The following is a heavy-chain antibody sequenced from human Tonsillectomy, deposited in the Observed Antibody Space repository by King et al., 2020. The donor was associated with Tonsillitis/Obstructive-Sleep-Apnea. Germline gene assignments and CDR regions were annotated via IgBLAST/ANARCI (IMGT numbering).Heavy chain of an antibody. Sequence: QLVQSGAEVKKPGESLRISCKGSGYSFTNYWISWVRQMPGKGLEWMGRIDPSDSYINYSPSFQGHVTISADKSISTVYLQWSSLKASDTAMYYCARHCARAYSGYELAEDNYGMDVWGQGTTVTVSS. CDR2: IDPSDSYI. D-gene: IGHD5-12*01. J-gene: IGHJ6*02. CDR3: ARHCARAYSGYELAEDNYGMDV. V-gene: IGHV5-10-1*01. CDR1: GYSFTNYW.